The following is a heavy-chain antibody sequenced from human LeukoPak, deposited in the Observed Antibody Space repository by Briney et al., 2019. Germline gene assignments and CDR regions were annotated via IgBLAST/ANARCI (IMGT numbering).Heavy chain of an antibody. D-gene: IGHD1-26*01. CDR2: INPSRSDST. J-gene: IGHJ4*02. V-gene: IGHV1-46*01. Sequence: ASVKVSCKASGYTFSNYYMHWLRQAPGQGPEWMGIINPSRSDSTGYAQKFQGRVTMTGDTSANTVYMEMSSLRSDDTAVYYCARGPPSGTYLPYYFDFWGRGTLVTVSS. CDR3: ARGPPSGTYLPYYFDF. CDR1: GYTFSNYY.